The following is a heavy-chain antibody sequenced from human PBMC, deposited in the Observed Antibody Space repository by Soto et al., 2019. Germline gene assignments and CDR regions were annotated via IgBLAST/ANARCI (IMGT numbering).Heavy chain of an antibody. CDR2: ISGSGGST. CDR1: GFTFSSYA. V-gene: IGHV3-23*01. J-gene: IGHJ4*02. CDR3: AKRPYNNRHIPSDY. D-gene: IGHD4-4*01. Sequence: EVQLLESGGGLVQPGGSLRLSCAASGFTFSSYAMSWVRQAPGKGLEWVSAISGSGGSTYYADSVKGRFTVSSDNSKTTLYLPTHSHRAEDTAVYDRAKRPYNNRHIPSDYWVQGTLVTVSS.